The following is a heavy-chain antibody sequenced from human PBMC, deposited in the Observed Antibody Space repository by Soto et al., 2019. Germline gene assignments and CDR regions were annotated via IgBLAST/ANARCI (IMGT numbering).Heavy chain of an antibody. CDR2: IYTSGNT. CDR1: GGSISSYH. Sequence: LALTCTVSGGSISSYHWSWIRQSAGKGLEWIGRIYTSGNTHYNPSLKSRVTVSIDTSKNQFFLTVNSVTAADSAVYYCARESGDNWDYEAYWGQGTPVTVSS. D-gene: IGHD1-7*01. J-gene: IGHJ4*02. V-gene: IGHV4-4*07. CDR3: ARESGDNWDYEAY.